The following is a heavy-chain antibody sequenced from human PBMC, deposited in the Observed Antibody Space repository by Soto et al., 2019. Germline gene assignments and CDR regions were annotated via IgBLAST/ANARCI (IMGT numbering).Heavy chain of an antibody. V-gene: IGHV3-30*18. CDR3: AKEAPGGWHFFDT. J-gene: IGHJ4*02. Sequence: QVQLVESGGGVVQPGRSLRLSCAASGFTFRTYGMHWVRQAPGEGLEWVADISSDATKKHYADSVKGRFTISRDNSKNTLYLQMISLRTEDTAVYYCAKEAPGGWHFFDTLGQGTLVTVSS. D-gene: IGHD6-19*01. CDR2: ISSDATKK. CDR1: GFTFRTYG.